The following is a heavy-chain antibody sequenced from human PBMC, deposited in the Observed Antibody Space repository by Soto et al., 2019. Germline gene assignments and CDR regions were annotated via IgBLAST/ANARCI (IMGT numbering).Heavy chain of an antibody. J-gene: IGHJ6*02. Sequence: SETLSLTCTVSGGSISSSSYYWGWIRQPPGKGLEWIGSIYYSGSTYYNPSLKSRVTISVDTSKNQFSLKLSSVTAADTAVYYCARHDPAAEVQLYYYYYGMDVWGQGTTVTVSS. D-gene: IGHD6-13*01. V-gene: IGHV4-39*01. CDR1: GGSISSSSYY. CDR3: ARHDPAAEVQLYYYYYGMDV. CDR2: IYYSGST.